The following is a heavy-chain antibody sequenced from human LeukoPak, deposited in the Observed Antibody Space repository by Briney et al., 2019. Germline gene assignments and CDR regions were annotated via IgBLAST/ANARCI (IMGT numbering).Heavy chain of an antibody. J-gene: IGHJ4*02. D-gene: IGHD5-12*01. Sequence: SVKVSCKASGGTFSSYAISWVRQAPGQGLEWMGGIIPIFGTANYAQKFQGRVTFTTGESTSTAYMELSSLRSEDTAVYYCAREDSGYGHDYWGQGTLVTVSS. CDR3: AREDSGYGHDY. CDR1: GGTFSSYA. V-gene: IGHV1-69*05. CDR2: IIPIFGTA.